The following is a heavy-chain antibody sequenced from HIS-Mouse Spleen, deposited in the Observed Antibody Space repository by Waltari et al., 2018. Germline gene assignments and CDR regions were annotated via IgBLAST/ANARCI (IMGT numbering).Heavy chain of an antibody. CDR2: IWYDGSNK. J-gene: IGHJ4*02. Sequence: QVQLVESGGGVVQPGRSLRPSCAASGFTFRSNGMHWVRQAPGKGLEWVAVIWYDGSNKYYADSVKGRFTISRDNSKNTLYLQMNSLRAEDTAVYYCAKGGLMVYAIGDYWGQGTLVTVSS. D-gene: IGHD2-8*01. CDR3: AKGGLMVYAIGDY. CDR1: GFTFRSNG. V-gene: IGHV3-33*06.